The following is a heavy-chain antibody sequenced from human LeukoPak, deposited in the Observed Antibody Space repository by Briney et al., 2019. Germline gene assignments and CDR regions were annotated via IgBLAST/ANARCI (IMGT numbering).Heavy chain of an antibody. Sequence: SVKVSCKASGGTFNSYAITWVRQAPGQGLEWMGGIIPMFAPARYAQNFQGRVTITTDESTSTAYMELSSPKSEDTAVYYCARGAHSGSYSSWFHPWGQGTLVTVSS. D-gene: IGHD3-10*01. V-gene: IGHV1-69*05. CDR1: GGTFNSYA. CDR2: IIPMFAPA. J-gene: IGHJ5*02. CDR3: ARGAHSGSYSSWFHP.